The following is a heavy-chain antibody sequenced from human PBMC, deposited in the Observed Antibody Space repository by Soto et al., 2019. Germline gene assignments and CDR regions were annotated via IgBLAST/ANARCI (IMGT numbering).Heavy chain of an antibody. V-gene: IGHV3-48*03. J-gene: IGHJ4*02. Sequence: SLRLSCASSGFTFSSYEMNWVRQAPGKGLEWVSYISSSGSTIYYADSVKGRFTISRDNAKNSLYLQMNSLRAEDTAVYYCAFTNWNYGVVDYWGQGTLVTVSS. D-gene: IGHD1-7*01. CDR1: GFTFSSYE. CDR3: AFTNWNYGVVDY. CDR2: ISSSGSTI.